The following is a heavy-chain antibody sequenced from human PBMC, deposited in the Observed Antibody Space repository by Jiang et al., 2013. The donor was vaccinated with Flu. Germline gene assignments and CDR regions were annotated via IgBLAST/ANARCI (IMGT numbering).Heavy chain of an antibody. V-gene: IGHV2-5*02. CDR1: GFSPSTSGVG. Sequence: TLTCTFSGFSPSTSGVGVGWIRQPPGKALEWLALIYWDDDKRYSPSLKSRLTITKDTSKNQVVLTMTNMDPVDTATYYCAHRQTAPRILVEGLSITMVRGDWFDPWGQGTLVTVSS. D-gene: IGHD3-10*01. J-gene: IGHJ5*02. CDR2: IYWDDDK. CDR3: AHRQTAPRILVEGLSITMVRGDWFDP.